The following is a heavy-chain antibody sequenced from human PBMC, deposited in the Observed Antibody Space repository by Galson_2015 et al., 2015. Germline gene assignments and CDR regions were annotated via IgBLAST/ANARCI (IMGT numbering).Heavy chain of an antibody. CDR1: GFTFSSYS. D-gene: IGHD4-11*01. CDR2: ISSSSSYV. Sequence: SLRLSCAASGFTFSSYSMNWVRQAPGKGLEWVSSISSSSSYVYYADSVKGRFTISRDNAKNSLYLQMNSLRAEDTAVYYCARDRSTVTTSFTGYYYYGMDVWGQGTTVTVS. CDR3: ARDRSTVTTSFTGYYYYGMDV. V-gene: IGHV3-21*01. J-gene: IGHJ6*02.